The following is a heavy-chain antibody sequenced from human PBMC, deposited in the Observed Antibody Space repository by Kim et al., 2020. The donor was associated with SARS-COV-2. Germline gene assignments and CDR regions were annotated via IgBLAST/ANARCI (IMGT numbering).Heavy chain of an antibody. CDR2: ISSSGSTI. CDR3: ARGKIVALQWLRREFDY. CDR1: GFTFSSYE. V-gene: IGHV3-48*03. D-gene: IGHD6-19*01. J-gene: IGHJ4*02. Sequence: GGSLRLSCAASGFTFSSYEMNWVRQAPGKGLEWVSYISSSGSTIYYADSVKGRFTISRDNAKNSLYLQMNSLRAEDTAVYYCARGKIVALQWLRREFDYWGQGTLVTVSS.